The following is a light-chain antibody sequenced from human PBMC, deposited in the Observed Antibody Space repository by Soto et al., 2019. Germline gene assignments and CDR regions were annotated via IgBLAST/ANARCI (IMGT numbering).Light chain of an antibody. V-gene: IGLV1-40*01. J-gene: IGLJ3*02. Sequence: QSVLTQPPSVSGAPGQRVTISCTGSSSNIGAGYDVHWYQHLPGTAPKLLIYGNSNRPSGVPDRFSGSKSGTSASLAITGLQAEDEADYYCQSYDSSLSGWVFGGGTTLTVL. CDR3: QSYDSSLSGWV. CDR1: SSNIGAGYD. CDR2: GNS.